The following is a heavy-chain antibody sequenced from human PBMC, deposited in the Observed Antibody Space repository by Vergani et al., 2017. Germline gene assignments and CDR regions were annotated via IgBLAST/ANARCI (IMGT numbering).Heavy chain of an antibody. CDR1: GFTFSSYS. CDR2: ISSSSSYI. D-gene: IGHD4-17*01. CDR3: ARGVTTVTTLDI. J-gene: IGHJ3*02. V-gene: IGHV3-21*01. Sequence: EVQLVESGGGLLKPGGSLRLSCVASGFTFSSYSMNWVRQAPGKGLEWVSSISSSSSYIYYADSVKGRFTISRDNAKSSLYLQMNSLRAEDTAVYYCARGVTTVTTLDIWGQGTMVTVSS.